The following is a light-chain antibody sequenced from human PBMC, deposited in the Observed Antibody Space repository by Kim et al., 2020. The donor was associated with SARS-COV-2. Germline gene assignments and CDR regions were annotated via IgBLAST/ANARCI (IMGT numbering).Light chain of an antibody. CDR2: GAS. CDR1: QSVSSK. Sequence: EILMTQSPATLSVSPGERATLSCRASQSVSSKLAWYQQKPGRAPRLLIYGASTRATGIPARFSGSGSGTEFTLTISSLQSEDFAVYYCQQYYNWPRTFGQGTKVDIK. J-gene: IGKJ1*01. CDR3: QQYYNWPRT. V-gene: IGKV3-15*01.